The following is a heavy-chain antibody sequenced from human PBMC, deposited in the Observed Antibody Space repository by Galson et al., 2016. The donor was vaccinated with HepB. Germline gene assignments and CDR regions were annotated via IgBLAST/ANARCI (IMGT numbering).Heavy chain of an antibody. Sequence: SVKVSCKASGGTFSTYGLNWVRQAPGQGLEWMGGFIPFLGTANYAQRFQGRVTITADESTSTGYMELSGLGSEDTAVYYCARDSGTSRYWGTWLDPWGQGTLVTVAS. CDR2: FIPFLGTA. CDR1: GGTFSTYG. D-gene: IGHD3-16*01. V-gene: IGHV1-69*13. J-gene: IGHJ5*02. CDR3: ARDSGTSRYWGTWLDP.